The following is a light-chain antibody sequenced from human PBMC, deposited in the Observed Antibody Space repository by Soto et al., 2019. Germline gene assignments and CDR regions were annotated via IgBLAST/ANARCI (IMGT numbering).Light chain of an antibody. J-gene: IGKJ4*01. CDR1: QSVSSN. CDR2: GAS. V-gene: IGKV3-15*01. Sequence: IVLTHSPATLSLSPGKRATLSCRASQSVSSNLAWYQQKPGQAPRLLIYGASTRATGLPARFSGSGSATEFTLTISGLLSEDFAVYYCQQYNNWPLTFGGGTKVDIK. CDR3: QQYNNWPLT.